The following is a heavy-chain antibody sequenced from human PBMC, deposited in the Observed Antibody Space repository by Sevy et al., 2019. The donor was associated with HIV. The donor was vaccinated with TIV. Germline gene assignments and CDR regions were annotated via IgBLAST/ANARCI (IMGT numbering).Heavy chain of an antibody. CDR2: FDPQHGRT. CDR3: ATTRTERNWYRESFYYYYAMDV. J-gene: IGHJ6*02. V-gene: IGHV1-24*01. CDR1: GDSLTELS. D-gene: IGHD6-13*01. Sequence: ASVKVSCKVSGDSLTELSMFWVRQAPGKGLEWMGGFDPQHGRTIYEQKFEARVTMTEDKSAETAYMELTSLKFDDTAVDFCATTRTERNWYRESFYYYYAMDVWGQGTSVTVSS.